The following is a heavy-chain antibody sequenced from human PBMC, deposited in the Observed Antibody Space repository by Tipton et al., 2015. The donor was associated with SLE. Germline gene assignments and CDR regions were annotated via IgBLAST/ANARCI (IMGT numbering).Heavy chain of an antibody. CDR1: GYSFTSYW. V-gene: IGHV3-23*04. CDR2: ISGGARAT. Sequence: QLVQSGAEVKKPGESLKISCKGSGYSFTSYWIGWVRQMPGKGLEWVSAISGGARATFYADSVKGRFTISRDNSKNTLSLQMNGLRAEDTAVYYCAKGDYGDYLHYFVFWGQGILVTVSS. J-gene: IGHJ4*02. CDR3: AKGDYGDYLHYFVF. D-gene: IGHD4-17*01.